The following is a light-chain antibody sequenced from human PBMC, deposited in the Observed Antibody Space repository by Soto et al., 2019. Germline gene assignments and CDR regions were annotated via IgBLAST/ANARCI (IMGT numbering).Light chain of an antibody. CDR1: QSVSSSY. CDR2: GSS. CDR3: QHYGCSPWT. Sequence: EIVLTQSPGTLSLSPGERATLSCRASQSVSSSYLAWYQQKPGQAPRLLIYGSSSRATGLPGSFSGSWSRTDSTITISRLQPEDVAVYYWQHYGCSPWTFGQGTKVEIK. V-gene: IGKV3-20*01. J-gene: IGKJ1*01.